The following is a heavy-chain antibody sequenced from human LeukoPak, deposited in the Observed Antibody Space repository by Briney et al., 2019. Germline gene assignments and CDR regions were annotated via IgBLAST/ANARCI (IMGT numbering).Heavy chain of an antibody. D-gene: IGHD5-24*01. CDR1: GSSISGHY. Sequence: SETLSLTCTVSGSSISGHYWSWIRQPPGKGLEWIGYIYYSGSTDYNPSLKSRVTMSVDTSKSQISLNLSSVTAADTAVYYCARGRRDPLWGRGTLVTVSS. CDR3: ARGRRDPL. V-gene: IGHV4-59*11. J-gene: IGHJ2*01. CDR2: IYYSGST.